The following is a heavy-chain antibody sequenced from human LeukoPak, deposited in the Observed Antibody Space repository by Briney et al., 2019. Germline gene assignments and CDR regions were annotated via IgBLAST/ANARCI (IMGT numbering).Heavy chain of an antibody. V-gene: IGHV1-69*04. CDR3: ARDLGRGYYDSSGY. CDR1: GGTFSSYA. D-gene: IGHD3-22*01. Sequence: ASVKVSCKASGGTFSSYAISWVRQAPGQGLEWMGRIIPIFGIANYAQKFQGRVTITADRSTSTAYMELSSLRSEDTAVYHCARDLGRGYYDSSGYWGQGTLVTVSS. CDR2: IIPIFGIA. J-gene: IGHJ4*02.